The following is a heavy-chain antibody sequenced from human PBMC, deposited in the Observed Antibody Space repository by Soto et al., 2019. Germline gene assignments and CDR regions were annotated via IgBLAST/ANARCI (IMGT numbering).Heavy chain of an antibody. CDR3: ARESEDLTSNFDY. CDR1: GFTFTRYS. V-gene: IGHV3-21*01. CDR2: ISSTTNYI. Sequence: PGGSLRLSCAASGFTFTRYSMNWVSQAPGKGLEWVSSISSTTNYIYYADSMKGRFTVSRDNAKNSVYLEMNSLSAEDTALYYCARESEDLTSNFDYWGQGTLVTVSS. J-gene: IGHJ4*02.